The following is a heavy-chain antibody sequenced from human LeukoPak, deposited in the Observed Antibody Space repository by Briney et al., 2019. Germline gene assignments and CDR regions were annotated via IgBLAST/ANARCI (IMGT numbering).Heavy chain of an antibody. V-gene: IGHV3-30-3*01. D-gene: IGHD1-26*01. J-gene: IGHJ4*02. CDR2: ISYDGSNK. CDR3: ARDGSEKYSGSYYGGFDY. CDR1: GFTFSSYA. Sequence: PGGSLRLSCAASGFTFSSYAMHWVRQAPGKGLEWVAVISYDGSNKYYADSVKGRFTISRDNSKNTLYPQMNSLRAEDTAVYYCARDGSEKYSGSYYGGFDYWGQGTLVTVSS.